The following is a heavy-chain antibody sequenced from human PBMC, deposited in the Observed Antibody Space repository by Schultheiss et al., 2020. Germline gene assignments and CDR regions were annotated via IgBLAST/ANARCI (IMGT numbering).Heavy chain of an antibody. J-gene: IGHJ3*01. D-gene: IGHD5-18*01. Sequence: SETLSLTCTVSGGSISSYYWSWIRQPPGKGLEWIGCIYFSRSTYYNPSLKSRVTISVDTSKNQFSLQLNSVTPEDTAIYYCARVNPFRPRYSYGNDAFDVWGQGTMVTVSS. V-gene: IGHV4-59*04. CDR3: ARVNPFRPRYSYGNDAFDV. CDR2: IYFSRST. CDR1: GGSISSYY.